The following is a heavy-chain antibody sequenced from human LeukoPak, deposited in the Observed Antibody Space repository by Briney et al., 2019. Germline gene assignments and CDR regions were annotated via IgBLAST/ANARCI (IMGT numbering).Heavy chain of an antibody. Sequence: ASVKLSFKASGYTFTIYYMHWVRHGHGQGLEWKGIINPRGGRTTYAQKFQGRVTMTRDTSTSTVYMELSSLRSEDTAVYSCAREPPPGGNYEVYFDYWGQGTLVTVSS. CDR2: INPRGGRT. CDR3: AREPPPGGNYEVYFDY. J-gene: IGHJ4*02. CDR1: GYTFTIYY. D-gene: IGHD1-7*01. V-gene: IGHV1-46*01.